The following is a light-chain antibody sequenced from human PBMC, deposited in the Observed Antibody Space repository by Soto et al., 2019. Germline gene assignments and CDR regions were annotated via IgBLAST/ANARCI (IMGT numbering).Light chain of an antibody. V-gene: IGLV2-14*01. Sequence: QSALTQPASVSGSPGQSIAISCTGTSSDVGGYNYVSWYQQHPGKAPKLMIYEVSNRPSGVSNRFSGSKSGNTASLTISGLQAEDEADYYCSSYTSNSTHVVFGEGTKVTVL. CDR3: SSYTSNSTHVV. CDR2: EVS. CDR1: SSDVGGYNY. J-gene: IGLJ2*01.